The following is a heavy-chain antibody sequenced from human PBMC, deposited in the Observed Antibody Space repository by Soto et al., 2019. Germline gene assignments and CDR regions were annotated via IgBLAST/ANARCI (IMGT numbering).Heavy chain of an antibody. CDR2: IKEDRREK. CDR1: GFTFNRHW. CDR3: VRTGGNPPSS. Sequence: EVQLLESGGGLVQPGGSLRLSCAVSGFTFNRHWMSWVRQTPGKGLEWVASIKEDRREKSDVDSVKRRVTISRDNAKNSLFLQMNRLRVEDTAVYYSVRTGGNPPSSWGQGTLVTVSS. D-gene: IGHD1-1*01. J-gene: IGHJ5*02. V-gene: IGHV3-7*01.